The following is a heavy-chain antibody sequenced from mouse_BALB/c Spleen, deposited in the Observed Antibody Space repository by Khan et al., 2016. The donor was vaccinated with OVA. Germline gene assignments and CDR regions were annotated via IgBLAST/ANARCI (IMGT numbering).Heavy chain of an antibody. V-gene: IGHV9-3-1*01. CDR2: INTYTGEP. D-gene: IGHD1-1*02. CDR1: GYTFTNYG. J-gene: IGHJ1*01. CDR3: ASGGYWYFDF. Sequence: QIQLVQSGPELKKPGETVKISCKASGYTFTNYGMNWVKQAPGKGLKWMGWINTYTGEPTYVDDFKGRFAFSLETSASTADLQINNLKNEDTATYFCASGGYWYFDFWGAGTTVTVSS.